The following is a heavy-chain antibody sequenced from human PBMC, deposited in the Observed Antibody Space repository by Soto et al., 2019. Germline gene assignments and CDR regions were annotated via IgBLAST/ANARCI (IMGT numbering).Heavy chain of an antibody. V-gene: IGHV3-30*18. CDR2: ISYDGSNK. CDR1: GFADSNNY. Sequence: GGSLRLSCAASGFADSNNYMSWVRQAPGKGLEWVAVISYDGSNKYYADSVKGRFTISRDNSKNTLYLQMNSLRAEDTAVYYCAKDSGSYFDWLLPRNYFDYWGQGTLVTVSS. CDR3: AKDSGSYFDWLLPRNYFDY. J-gene: IGHJ4*02. D-gene: IGHD3-9*01.